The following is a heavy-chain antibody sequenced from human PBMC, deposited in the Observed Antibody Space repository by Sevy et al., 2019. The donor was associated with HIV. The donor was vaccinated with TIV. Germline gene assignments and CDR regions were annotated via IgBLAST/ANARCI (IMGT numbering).Heavy chain of an antibody. J-gene: IGHJ4*02. CDR2: ISHDGSNK. D-gene: IGHD2-8*01. CDR3: AKQGGYCSNGVCYRAFDY. Sequence: RLSCATSGFTFSSFGMHWVRQAPGKGLEWVAIISHDGSNKIYADSVKGRFTISRDNSKNTLYLQMDSLRADDTAVYYCAKQGGYCSNGVCYRAFDYWGQGTLVTVSS. V-gene: IGHV3-30*18. CDR1: GFTFSSFG.